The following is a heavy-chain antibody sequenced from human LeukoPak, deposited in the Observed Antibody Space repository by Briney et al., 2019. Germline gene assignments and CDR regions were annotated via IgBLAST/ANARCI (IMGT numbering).Heavy chain of an antibody. J-gene: IGHJ4*02. Sequence: GGSLRLSCAASGFTFSNAWMSWVRQAPGKGLEWVGRIKSKTDGGTTDYAAPVKGRFTISRDDSKNTLYLQMNSLKTEDTAVYYCTTGLYSSGWYRDYWGQGTLVTVSS. CDR2: IKSKTDGGTT. D-gene: IGHD6-19*01. CDR1: GFTFSNAW. V-gene: IGHV3-15*01. CDR3: TTGLYSSGWYRDY.